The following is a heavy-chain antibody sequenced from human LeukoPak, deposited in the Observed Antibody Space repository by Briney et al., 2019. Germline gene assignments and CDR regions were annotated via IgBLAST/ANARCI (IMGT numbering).Heavy chain of an antibody. Sequence: PGGSLRLSCTASGLSFSQYWMDWVRQAPGKGLEWVANINQDGSVKYYVDSVKGRFTISRDNTKNSLSLRMDSLRDDDTAAYYCSRSLEYLGRGTLVTVSS. CDR1: GLSFSQYW. CDR3: SRSLEY. CDR2: INQDGSVK. V-gene: IGHV3-7*01. J-gene: IGHJ4*02.